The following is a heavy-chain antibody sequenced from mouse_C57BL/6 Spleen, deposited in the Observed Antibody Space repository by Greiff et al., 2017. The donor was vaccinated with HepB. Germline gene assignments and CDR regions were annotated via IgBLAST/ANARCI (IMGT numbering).Heavy chain of an antibody. CDR2: IDPETGGT. D-gene: IGHD2-5*01. CDR3: TRSYYSNYEGY. CDR1: GYTFTDYE. Sequence: VQLQQSGAELVRPGASVTLSCKASGYTFTDYEMHWVKQTPVHGLEWIGAIDPETGGTAYNQKFKGKAILTADKSSSTAYMELRSLTSEDSAVYCCTRSYYSNYEGYWGEGTTLTVSS. J-gene: IGHJ2*01. V-gene: IGHV1-15*01.